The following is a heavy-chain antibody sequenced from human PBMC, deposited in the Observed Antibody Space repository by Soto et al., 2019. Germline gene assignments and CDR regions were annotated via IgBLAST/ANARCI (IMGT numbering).Heavy chain of an antibody. CDR2: ITSSGDSI. D-gene: IGHD4-17*01. J-gene: IGHJ4*02. CDR1: GFRFSDYS. Sequence: EVQLLESGGGSVHPGGSLRLACAASGFRFSDYSMNWVRQAPGKGLAWVSYITSSGDSIYYADSVKGRFTVSRDNAKNSLFLQMNGLRDEDTAVYYCARLPKGSTVTSWGQGTLVTVSS. CDR3: ARLPKGSTVTS. V-gene: IGHV3-48*02.